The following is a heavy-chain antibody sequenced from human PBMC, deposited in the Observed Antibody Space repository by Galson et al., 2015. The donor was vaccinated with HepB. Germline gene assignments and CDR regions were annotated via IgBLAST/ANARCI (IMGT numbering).Heavy chain of an antibody. V-gene: IGHV3-30*18. CDR3: AKDRGGYSYGYTYYFDY. CDR2: ISYDGSNK. Sequence: SLRLSCAASGFTFSSYGMHWVRQAPGKGLEWVAVISYDGSNKYYADSVKGRFTISRDNSKNTLYLQMNSLRAEDTAVYYCAKDRGGYSYGYTYYFDYWGQGTLVTVSS. CDR1: GFTFSSYG. D-gene: IGHD5-18*01. J-gene: IGHJ4*02.